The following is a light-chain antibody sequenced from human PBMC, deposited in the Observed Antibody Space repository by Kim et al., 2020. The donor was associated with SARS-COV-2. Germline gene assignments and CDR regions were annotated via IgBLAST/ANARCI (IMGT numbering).Light chain of an antibody. CDR3: QQYVRSPLT. V-gene: IGKV3-20*01. CDR2: CAS. CDR1: QSVSSSS. Sequence: EIGLTQSHGTLSLSPGGRATLSCRASQSVSSSSLAWYQQKPGQAPRLLIYCASSRATGIPDRFSGSGSGTDFTLTISRLEPEDFAVDYCQQYVRSPLTFGGGTKVDIK. J-gene: IGKJ4*01.